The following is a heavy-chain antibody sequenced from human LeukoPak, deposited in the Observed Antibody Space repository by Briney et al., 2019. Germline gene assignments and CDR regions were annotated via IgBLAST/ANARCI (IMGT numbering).Heavy chain of an antibody. V-gene: IGHV1-46*01. CDR1: GYTFTGYY. CDR2: INPTTGST. Sequence: PVASVTVSCKASGYTFTGYYMHWVRQAPGQGLEWMGIINPTTGSTTYAQKFQGRVTITRDVSTSTVYMDLSSLISEDTAVYYCARRGWGDSSGLVDYWGQGTLVTVSS. J-gene: IGHJ4*02. CDR3: ARRGWGDSSGLVDY. D-gene: IGHD3-22*01.